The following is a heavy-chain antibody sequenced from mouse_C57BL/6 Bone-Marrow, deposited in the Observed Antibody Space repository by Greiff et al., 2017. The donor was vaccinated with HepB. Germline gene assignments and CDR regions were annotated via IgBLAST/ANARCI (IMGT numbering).Heavy chain of an antibody. V-gene: IGHV1-85*01. Sequence: VKLQESGPELVKPGASVKLSCKASGYTFTSYDINWVKQRPGQGLEWIGWIYPRDGSTKYNEKFKGKATLTVDTSSSTAYMELHSLTSEDSAVYFCARLYYGSSPYAMDYWGQGTSVTVSS. CDR2: IYPRDGST. J-gene: IGHJ4*01. CDR3: ARLYYGSSPYAMDY. CDR1: GYTFTSYD. D-gene: IGHD1-1*01.